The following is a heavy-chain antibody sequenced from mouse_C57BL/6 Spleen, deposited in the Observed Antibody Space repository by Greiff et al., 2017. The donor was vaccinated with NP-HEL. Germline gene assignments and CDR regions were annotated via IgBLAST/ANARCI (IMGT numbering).Heavy chain of an antibody. Sequence: QVQLQQSGPELVKPGASVKISCKASGYAFSSSWMNWVKQRPGKGLEWIGRIYPGDGDTNYNGKFKGKATLTADKSSSTAYMQLSSLTSEDSAVYFCGRSTMVTYYFDYWGQGTTLTVSS. CDR3: GRSTMVTYYFDY. D-gene: IGHD2-2*01. CDR1: GYAFSSSW. CDR2: IYPGDGDT. V-gene: IGHV1-82*01. J-gene: IGHJ2*01.